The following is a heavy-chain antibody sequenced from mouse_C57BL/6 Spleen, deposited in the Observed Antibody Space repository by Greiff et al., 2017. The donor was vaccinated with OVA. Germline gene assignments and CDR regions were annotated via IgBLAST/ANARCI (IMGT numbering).Heavy chain of an antibody. D-gene: IGHD2-4*01. CDR3: ARDRRITDWYFDV. J-gene: IGHJ1*03. V-gene: IGHV5-4*01. CDR1: GFTFSSYA. CDR2: ISDGGSYT. Sequence: EVQGVESGGGLVKPGGSLKLSCAASGFTFSSYAMSWVRQTPEKRLAWVATISDGGSYTYYPDNVKGRFTISRDNAKNNLYLQMSHLKSEDTAMYYCARDRRITDWYFDVWGTGTTVTVSS.